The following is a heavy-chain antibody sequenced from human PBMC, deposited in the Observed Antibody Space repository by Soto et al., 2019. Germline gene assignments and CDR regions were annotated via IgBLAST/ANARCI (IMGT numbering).Heavy chain of an antibody. V-gene: IGHV4-4*07. CDR1: GGSISSYY. CDR3: AGGRSSSGWMGVYYYYGMDV. D-gene: IGHD6-19*01. CDR2: IYTSGST. Sequence: PSQTLSLTCTVSGGSISSYYWSWIRQPAGKGLEWSGSIYTSGSTNYNPSLKSRVTVSVDTSKNQFSLKLSSVTAADTAVYYCAGGRSSSGWMGVYYYYGMDVWGQGATVTVSS. J-gene: IGHJ6*02.